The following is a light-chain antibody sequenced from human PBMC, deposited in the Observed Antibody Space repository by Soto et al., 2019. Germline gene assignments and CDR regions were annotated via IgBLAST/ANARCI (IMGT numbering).Light chain of an antibody. CDR1: KSVSSS. Sequence: IVLTQSPVTLSLSPGERATLSCRASKSVSSSLAWYQQKPGQAPRLLIYDASNRATGIPARFSGSGSGTDFTLTISSLEPEDSAVYYCQQRRDWWTFGQGTKVDIK. V-gene: IGKV3-11*01. CDR3: QQRRDWWT. J-gene: IGKJ1*01. CDR2: DAS.